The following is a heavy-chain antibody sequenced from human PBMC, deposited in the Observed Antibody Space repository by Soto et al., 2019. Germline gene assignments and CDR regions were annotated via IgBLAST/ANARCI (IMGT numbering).Heavy chain of an antibody. Sequence: GGPLRLSGAASEFTFSNAWMSWVRQAPGKGLEWVGRIKSKTDGGTTDYAAPVKCRFTIARGDSKNTLDLQVNSLKTEDTADYYCTTLWGVSGSYPRRGLYYYCGMDVWGQGTTVTVSS. V-gene: IGHV3-15*01. J-gene: IGHJ6*02. CDR1: EFTFSNAW. D-gene: IGHD1-26*01. CDR2: IKSKTDGGTT. CDR3: TTLWGVSGSYPRRGLYYYCGMDV.